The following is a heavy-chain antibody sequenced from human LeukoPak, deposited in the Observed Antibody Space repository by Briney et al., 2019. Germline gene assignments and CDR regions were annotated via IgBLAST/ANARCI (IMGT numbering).Heavy chain of an antibody. CDR2: IYYSGST. CDR1: GGSISSSSYY. Sequence: PSETLSLTCTVSGGSISSSSYYWGWIRQPPGKGLERIGSIYYSGSTYYNPSLKSRVTISVDTSKNQFSLKLSSVTAANTAVYYCAGQYDFWSGSGQKNWFDPWGQGTLVTVSS. V-gene: IGHV4-39*01. J-gene: IGHJ5*02. CDR3: AGQYDFWSGSGQKNWFDP. D-gene: IGHD3-3*01.